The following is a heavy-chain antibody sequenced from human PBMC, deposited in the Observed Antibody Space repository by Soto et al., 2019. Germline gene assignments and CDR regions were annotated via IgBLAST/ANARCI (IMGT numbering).Heavy chain of an antibody. V-gene: IGHV4-34*01. Sequence: QVQLQQWGAGLLKPSETLSLTCAVYGGSFSVYYWSWIRQPPGKGLEWSGEINHSGSTNYNPSLKIRVTISVDPSKNQFSLKLSSVTAADTAVYSCERMRGFGELGDGMDVWGQGTTVTVSS. CDR2: INHSGST. CDR1: GGSFSVYY. D-gene: IGHD3-10*01. J-gene: IGHJ6*02. CDR3: ERMRGFGELGDGMDV.